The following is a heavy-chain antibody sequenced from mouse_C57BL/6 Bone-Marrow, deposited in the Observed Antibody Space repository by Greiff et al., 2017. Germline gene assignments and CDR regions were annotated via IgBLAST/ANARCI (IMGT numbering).Heavy chain of an antibody. J-gene: IGHJ1*03. CDR3: ARNYGNYGYWYFDV. CDR1: GYTFTDYY. V-gene: IGHV1-26*01. CDR2: INPNNGGT. D-gene: IGHD2-1*01. Sequence: VQLQQSGPELVKPGASVKISCKASGYTFTDYYMNWVKQSHGKSLEWIGDINPNNGGTSYNQKFKGKATLTVDKSSSTAYMGLRSLTSEDSAVYYCARNYGNYGYWYFDVWGTGTTVTVSS.